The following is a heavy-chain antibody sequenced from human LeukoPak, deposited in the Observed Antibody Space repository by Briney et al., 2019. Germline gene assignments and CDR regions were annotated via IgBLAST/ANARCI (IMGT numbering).Heavy chain of an antibody. CDR2: ISHSGST. J-gene: IGHJ4*02. V-gene: IGHV4-34*01. D-gene: IGHD2-21*02. CDR1: GGSFSSSY. CDR3: AGQLAYCGGDCSGRDY. Sequence: SETLSLTCAVYGGSFSSSYWSWIRQPPGKGLEWIGEISHSGSTKYNPSLKSRVTISVDTSKNQFSLKLSSVTAADTAVYYCAGQLAYCGGDCSGRDYWGQGTLVTVSS.